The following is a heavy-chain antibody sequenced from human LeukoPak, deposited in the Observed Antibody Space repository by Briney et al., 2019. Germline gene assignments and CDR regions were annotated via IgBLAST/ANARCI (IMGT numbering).Heavy chain of an antibody. CDR2: ISGSGGST. CDR1: GFTFSSYA. J-gene: IGHJ4*02. V-gene: IGHV3-23*01. CDR3: AKSPSYTDYFDY. Sequence: GGSLRLSCAASGFTFSSYAMSWVRQAPGKGLGWVSAISGSGGSTYYADSVKGRFTISRDDSKNTLYLQMNSLRAEDTAVYYCAKSPSYTDYFDYWGQGTLVTVSS. D-gene: IGHD3-16*02.